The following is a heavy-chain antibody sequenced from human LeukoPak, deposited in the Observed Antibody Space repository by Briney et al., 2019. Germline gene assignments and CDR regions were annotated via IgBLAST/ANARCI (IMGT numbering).Heavy chain of an antibody. V-gene: IGHV1-2*02. CDR2: INPHSGGT. J-gene: IGHJ4*02. Sequence: ASVKVSCKASGYTFTSYYMHWVRQAPGPGLEWMGWINPHSGGTNYAQKFQGRVTMTRDTSISTAYMELSSLTSDDTAVYYCATKDLDYWGQGTLVTVSS. CDR1: GYTFTSYY. CDR3: ATKDLDY.